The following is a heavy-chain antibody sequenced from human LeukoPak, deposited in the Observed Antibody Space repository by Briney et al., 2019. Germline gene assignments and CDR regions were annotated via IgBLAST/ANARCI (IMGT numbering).Heavy chain of an antibody. V-gene: IGHV4-61*02. Sequence: SQTLSLTCTVSGASISSGSYYWTWLRQPAGKGLEWIGRMHSSGRTSYSPSLKSRVTISVDTSKNQFSLKLSSVTAADTAVYYCARDRGYCDGGSCYLFDSWGQGTLVTVSA. CDR2: MHSSGRT. J-gene: IGHJ4*02. CDR1: GASISSGSYY. D-gene: IGHD2-15*01. CDR3: ARDRGYCDGGSCYLFDS.